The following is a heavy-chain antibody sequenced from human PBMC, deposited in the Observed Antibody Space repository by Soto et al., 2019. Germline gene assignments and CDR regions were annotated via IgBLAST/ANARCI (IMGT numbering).Heavy chain of an antibody. J-gene: IGHJ5*02. CDR2: IIPIFGTA. CDR1: GGTFSSYA. V-gene: IGHV1-69*12. Sequence: QVQLVQSGAEVKKPGSSVKVSCKASGGTFSSYAISWVRQAPGQGLEWMGGIIPIFGTANYAQKFQGRVTITADESTSTADRELSSLRSEDTAVYYCARDPTVRITGTPSPHPWGQGTLVTVSS. D-gene: IGHD1-7*01. CDR3: ARDPTVRITGTPSPHP.